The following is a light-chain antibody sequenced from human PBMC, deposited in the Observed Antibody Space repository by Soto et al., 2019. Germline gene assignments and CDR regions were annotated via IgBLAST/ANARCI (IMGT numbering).Light chain of an antibody. CDR1: PIVSSSY. Sequence: ELVLTQSAGTLSLSPGERFARSGVAVPIVSSSYLAWYQQKPGQAPRLRIYGASSRATGIPDRFSGSGSRTDFTLTISRLEPEDFAVYYCQQYGSSLITFGQGTRLEI. J-gene: IGKJ5*01. CDR3: QQYGSSLIT. V-gene: IGKV3-20*01. CDR2: GAS.